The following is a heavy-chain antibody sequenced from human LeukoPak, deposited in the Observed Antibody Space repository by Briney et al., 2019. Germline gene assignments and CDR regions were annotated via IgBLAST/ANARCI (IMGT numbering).Heavy chain of an antibody. J-gene: IGHJ6*02. Sequence: ASVKVSCKASGYTFTSYGISWVRQAPGQGLEWMGWISAYNGNTNYAQKLQGRVTMTTDTSTSTAYMELRSLRSDDTAVYYCARDQLRSGSYYSYYGMDVWGQGTTVTVSS. CDR1: GYTFTSYG. D-gene: IGHD1-26*01. CDR3: ARDQLRSGSYYSYYGMDV. CDR2: ISAYNGNT. V-gene: IGHV1-18*01.